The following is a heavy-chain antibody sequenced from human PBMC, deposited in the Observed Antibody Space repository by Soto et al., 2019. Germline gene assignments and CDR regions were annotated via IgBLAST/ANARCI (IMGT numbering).Heavy chain of an antibody. CDR2: ISYDGRNK. V-gene: IGHV3-30*18. CDR1: GFTFSSYG. Sequence: QVQLVESGGGGVQPGRSLRLSCAASGFTFSSYGMHWVRQAPGKGLEWVAVISYDGRNKYYAASVKGRFTISRDNSKNTLYLQMSSLRAEDTAVYYCVKDGSSGWPYYYGLDVWGQGTTVTVSS. D-gene: IGHD6-19*01. CDR3: VKDGSSGWPYYYGLDV. J-gene: IGHJ6*02.